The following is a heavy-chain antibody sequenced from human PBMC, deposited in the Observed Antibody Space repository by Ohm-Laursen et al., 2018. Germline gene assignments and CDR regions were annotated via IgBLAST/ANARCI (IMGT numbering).Heavy chain of an antibody. CDR1: GFTFSDYA. CDR3: ARVGEYGDYFDY. D-gene: IGHD4-17*01. Sequence: GSLRLSRAASGFTFSDYAMHWVRHAPGKGLERDSVIYRAGNTYYTDSVKGRFTISRDNSKNTLSLQMNSLRAEDTAVYYCARVGEYGDYFDYWGQGTLVTASS. V-gene: IGHV3-53*01. CDR2: IYRAGNT. J-gene: IGHJ4*02.